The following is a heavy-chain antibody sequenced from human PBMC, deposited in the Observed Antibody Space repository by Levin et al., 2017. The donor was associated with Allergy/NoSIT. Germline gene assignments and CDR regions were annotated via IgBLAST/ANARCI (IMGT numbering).Heavy chain of an antibody. J-gene: IGHJ4*02. CDR2: IKSKTDGETR. V-gene: IGHV3-15*01. Sequence: GGSLRLSCAASGFTFSNVWMDWVRQAPGKGLEWVGRIKSKTDGETRDYAAPVKDRFTISRDDSKNTLYLQMNSLKTEDTAVYYCLTTPITSDWYKAYWGQGTLVTVSS. D-gene: IGHD1/OR15-1a*01. CDR3: LTTPITSDWYKAY. CDR1: GFTFSNVW.